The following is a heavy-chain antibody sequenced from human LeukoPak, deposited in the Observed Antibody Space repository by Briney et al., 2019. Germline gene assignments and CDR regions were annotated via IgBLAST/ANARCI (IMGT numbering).Heavy chain of an antibody. CDR2: IYWDEAK. J-gene: IGHJ3*02. V-gene: IGHV2-5*02. CDR1: GFSLSTSGVG. D-gene: IGHD3-10*01. Sequence: SGPTLVKPTKTLTLTCTFSGFSLSTSGVGVGWIRQPPGKALKWLALIYWDEAKRYSPSLKSRLTITKDTSKNQVVLTMTNMDPVDTATYYCAHPDPLRRFGESYAFDIWGQGTMVTVSS. CDR3: AHPDPLRRFGESYAFDI.